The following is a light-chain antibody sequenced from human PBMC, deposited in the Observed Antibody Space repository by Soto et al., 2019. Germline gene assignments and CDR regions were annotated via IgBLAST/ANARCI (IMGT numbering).Light chain of an antibody. CDR3: QQSGISPLT. CDR1: QSVSSN. V-gene: IGKV3-20*01. CDR2: GAS. J-gene: IGKJ4*01. Sequence: SRSVSPGTGSTLSCMASQSVSSNLAWYQQKPGQAPRLLIYGASTRATGIPDRFSGSGSGTDFTLTICRLEPEDFAVYYCQQSGISPLTFGRGTKVDIK.